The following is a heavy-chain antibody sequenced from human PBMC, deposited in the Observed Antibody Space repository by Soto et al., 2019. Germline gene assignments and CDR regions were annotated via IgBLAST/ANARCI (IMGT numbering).Heavy chain of an antibody. Sequence: SETLSLTCTVSGGSVSSGSYYWSWIRQPPGKGLEWIGYIYYSGSTNYNPSLKSRVTISVDTSKNQFSLKLSSVTAADTAVYYCAREVVTAHDAFDIWGQGTMVTVSS. J-gene: IGHJ3*02. CDR2: IYYSGST. CDR3: AREVVTAHDAFDI. CDR1: GGSVSSGSYY. D-gene: IGHD2-21*02. V-gene: IGHV4-61*01.